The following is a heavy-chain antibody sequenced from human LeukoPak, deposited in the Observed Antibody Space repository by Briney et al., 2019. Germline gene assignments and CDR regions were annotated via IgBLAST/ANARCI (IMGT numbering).Heavy chain of an antibody. CDR2: ISYDGSNK. V-gene: IGHV3-30*18. CDR1: GFTFSTYA. J-gene: IGHJ5*02. Sequence: GRSLRLSCAASGFTFSTYAMHCVRQAPGKGLEWVAVISYDGSNKYYADSVKGRFTISRDNSKNTLYLQMNTLRAEDTAVYYCAKDVSWNWFDPWGQGTLVTVSS. CDR3: AKDVSWNWFDP.